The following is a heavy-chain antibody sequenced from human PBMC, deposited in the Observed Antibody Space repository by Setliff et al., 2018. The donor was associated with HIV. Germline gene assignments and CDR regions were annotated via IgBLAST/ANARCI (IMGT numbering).Heavy chain of an antibody. Sequence: SETLSLTCTCSGDSITTNYWSWIRQPAGKGPEWIGRINNNGNTNYNPSPKSRVTMSVDTSKNQFSLKMSSVTAADTAVYYCARESGSAYYYYYMDVWGKGTTVTAP. V-gene: IGHV4-4*07. CDR2: INNNGNT. CDR1: GDSITTNY. D-gene: IGHD1-26*01. CDR3: ARESGSAYYYYYMDV. J-gene: IGHJ6*03.